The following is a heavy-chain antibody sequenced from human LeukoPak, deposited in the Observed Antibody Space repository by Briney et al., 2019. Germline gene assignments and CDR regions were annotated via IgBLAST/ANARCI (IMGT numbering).Heavy chain of an antibody. CDR2: ISGSGGST. J-gene: IGHJ3*02. CDR3: ASPLGYCSGGSCIFDI. D-gene: IGHD2-15*01. Sequence: GSLRLSCAASGFTFSSYAMSWVRQAPGKGLEWVSAISGSGGSTYYADSVKGRFTISRDNSKNTLYLQMNSLRAEDTAVYYCASPLGYCSGGSCIFDIWGQGTMVTVSS. V-gene: IGHV3-23*01. CDR1: GFTFSSYA.